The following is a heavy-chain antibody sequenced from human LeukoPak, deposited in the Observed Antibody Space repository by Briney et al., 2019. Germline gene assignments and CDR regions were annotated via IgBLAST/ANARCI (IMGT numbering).Heavy chain of an antibody. V-gene: IGHV1-18*01. J-gene: IGHJ4*02. CDR2: ISAYNGNT. CDR1: GYTFTSYG. Sequence: ASVKVSCKASGYTFTSYGISWVRQAPGQGLEWMGWISAYNGNTNYAQKLQGRVTMTTDTSTSTAYMELRSLRSDDTAVYYCARSGDIVGATSSGYWGQGTLVTVSS. CDR3: ARSGDIVGATSSGY. D-gene: IGHD1-26*01.